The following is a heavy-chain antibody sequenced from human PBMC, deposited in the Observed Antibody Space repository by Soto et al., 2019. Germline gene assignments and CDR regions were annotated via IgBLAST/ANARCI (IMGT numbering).Heavy chain of an antibody. CDR1: GFTFSSYS. CDR2: ISSSSSYI. J-gene: IGHJ3*02. V-gene: IGHV3-21*01. D-gene: IGHD6-13*01. Sequence: GGSLRLSCAASGFTFSSYSMNWVRQAPGKGLEWVSSISSSSSYIYYADSVKGRFTISRDNAENSLYMQMNSLRAEDTAVYYCARAIATVTNAFDIWGQGTMVTVSS. CDR3: ARAIATVTNAFDI.